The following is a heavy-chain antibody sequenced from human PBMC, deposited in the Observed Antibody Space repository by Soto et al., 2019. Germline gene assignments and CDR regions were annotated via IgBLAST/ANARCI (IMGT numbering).Heavy chain of an antibody. J-gene: IGHJ5*02. Sequence: ASVKVSCKASGYTFTSYYMHWVRQAPGQGLEWMGIINPSGGSTNYAQKLQGRVTMTTDTSTSTAYMELRSLRSDDTAVYYCARDRHDFWSGSPLGGWFDPWGQGTLVTVSS. D-gene: IGHD3-3*01. CDR3: ARDRHDFWSGSPLGGWFDP. V-gene: IGHV1-46*01. CDR1: GYTFTSYY. CDR2: INPSGGST.